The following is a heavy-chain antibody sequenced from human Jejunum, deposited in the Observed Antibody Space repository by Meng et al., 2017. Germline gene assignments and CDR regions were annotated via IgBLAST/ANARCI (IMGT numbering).Heavy chain of an antibody. CDR2: IHHSGRT. D-gene: IGHD5-12*01. CDR1: GDSIRSTNW. V-gene: IGHV4-4*02. Sequence: QVHLTESGPGLVKPSGTLSLTCEVSGDSIRSTNWWDWLRQPPGKGLEWIGEIHHSGRTNFISSLKSRVSISVDESKNQFSLTLKSVTAADTAVYYCARGVGDIRVGFDYWGQGILVTVSS. CDR3: ARGVGDIRVGFDY. J-gene: IGHJ4*02.